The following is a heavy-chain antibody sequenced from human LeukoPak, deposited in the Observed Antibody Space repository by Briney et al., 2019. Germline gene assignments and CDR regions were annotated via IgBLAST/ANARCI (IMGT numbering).Heavy chain of an antibody. Sequence: PSETLSLTCTVSGGSITSYYWSWIRQAPGKGLEWIGYIYYSVSTNYNPSLKGRVTISVDTSKKQFSLKLSSVTAADTAVYYCARVGSSWAFDIWGQGTMVTVSS. CDR2: IYYSVST. CDR3: ARVGSSWAFDI. CDR1: GGSITSYY. V-gene: IGHV4-59*01. D-gene: IGHD6-13*01. J-gene: IGHJ3*02.